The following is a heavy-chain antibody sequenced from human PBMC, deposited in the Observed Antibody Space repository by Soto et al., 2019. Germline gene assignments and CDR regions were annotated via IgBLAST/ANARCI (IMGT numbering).Heavy chain of an antibody. D-gene: IGHD6-19*01. V-gene: IGHV4-30-2*01. CDR3: ARAGGLGAVAVDY. CDR1: GGSISSGGYS. Sequence: SETLSLTCAVSGGSISSGGYSCNWVRQPPGKGLEWIGYIYHSGSTYYNPSLKSRVTISVDRSKNQFSLKLSSVTAADTAVYYCARAGGLGAVAVDYWGQGTLVTVSS. J-gene: IGHJ4*02. CDR2: IYHSGST.